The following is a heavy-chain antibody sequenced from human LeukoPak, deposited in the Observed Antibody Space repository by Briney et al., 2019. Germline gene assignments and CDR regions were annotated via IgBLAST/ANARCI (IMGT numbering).Heavy chain of an antibody. V-gene: IGHV1-18*03. CDR3: ARDPPRSATIWAFDV. J-gene: IGHJ3*01. CDR2: TSSYNDKT. Sequence: ASVKVSCKAFGYTFTDYGITWVRQAPGQGLEWMGWTSSYNDKTSYVQKFKGRVAMTADASTNTAYMELRSLRSDDMAVYYCARDPPRSATIWAFDVWGQGTMITVSS. CDR1: GYTFTDYG. D-gene: IGHD3-10*01.